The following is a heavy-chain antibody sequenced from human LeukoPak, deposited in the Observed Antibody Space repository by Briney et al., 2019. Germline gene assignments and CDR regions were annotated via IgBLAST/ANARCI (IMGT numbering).Heavy chain of an antibody. CDR3: ARYGSGSYYDNWFDP. D-gene: IGHD3-10*01. V-gene: IGHV1-2*02. CDR2: INPNSGGT. CDR1: TFTGYY. Sequence: GASVKVSCKAYTFTGYYMHWVRQAPGQGLEWMGWINPNSGGTNYAQKFQGRVTMTRDTSISTAYMELSRLRSDDTAVYYCARYGSGSYYDNWFDPWGQGTLVTVSS. J-gene: IGHJ5*02.